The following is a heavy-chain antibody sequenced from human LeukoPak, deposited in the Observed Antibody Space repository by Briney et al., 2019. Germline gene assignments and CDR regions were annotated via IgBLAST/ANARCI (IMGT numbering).Heavy chain of an antibody. J-gene: IGHJ3*02. CDR2: ISGSGGST. V-gene: IGHV3-23*01. Sequence: PGGSLRLSCAASGFTFSSYAMSWVRQAPGKGLEWVSAISGSGGSTYYADSVKGRFTISRDNSKNTLYLQMNSLRAEDTAVYYCAERAPLWLFSLDAFDIWGQGTMVTVSS. CDR3: AERAPLWLFSLDAFDI. CDR1: GFTFSSYA. D-gene: IGHD5-18*01.